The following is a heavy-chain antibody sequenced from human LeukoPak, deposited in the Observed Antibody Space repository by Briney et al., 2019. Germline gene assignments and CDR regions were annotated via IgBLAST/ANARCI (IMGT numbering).Heavy chain of an antibody. CDR3: GASRFGEGVDH. CDR2: VDPKNGGT. D-gene: IGHD3-10*01. CDR1: RYTFTDYY. Sequence: ASVKISCKASRYTFTDYYIHWVQQAPAKGLEWMGRVDPKNGGTIYADKFQGGVTITADTSTDAAYMELSSLRSEDTAVYYCGASRFGEGVDHWGQGTLVTVSS. V-gene: IGHV1-69-2*01. J-gene: IGHJ5*02.